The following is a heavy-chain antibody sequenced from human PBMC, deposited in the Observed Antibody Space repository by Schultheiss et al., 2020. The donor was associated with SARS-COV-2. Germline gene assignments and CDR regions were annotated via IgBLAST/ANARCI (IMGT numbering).Heavy chain of an antibody. Sequence: SVKVSCKASGGTFSSYAISWVRQAPGQGLEWMGGIIPIFGTANYAQKFQGRVTITADESTSTAYMELSSLRSEDTAVYYCARVGMGGQLWRFTDYWGQGTLVTVSS. CDR2: IIPIFGTA. J-gene: IGHJ4*02. V-gene: IGHV1-69*13. CDR3: ARVGMGGQLWRFTDY. CDR1: GGTFSSYA. D-gene: IGHD5-18*01.